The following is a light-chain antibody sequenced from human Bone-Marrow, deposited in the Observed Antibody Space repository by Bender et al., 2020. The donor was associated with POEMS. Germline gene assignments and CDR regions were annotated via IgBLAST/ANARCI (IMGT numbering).Light chain of an antibody. Sequence: QPALTQPRSVSGSPGQSVTISCTGTNSAFGRYNYVSWYRQYPGKAPDFLIYDVTRRPSGVPDRFSGSKSGNTASLTISGLRAEDEADYYYSSYTSSSTYLFGTGTKVTVL. CDR1: NSAFGRYNY. CDR3: SSYTSSSTYL. V-gene: IGLV2-11*01. J-gene: IGLJ1*01. CDR2: DVT.